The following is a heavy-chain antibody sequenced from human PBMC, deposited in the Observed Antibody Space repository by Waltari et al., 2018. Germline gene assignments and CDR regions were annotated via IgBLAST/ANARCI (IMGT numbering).Heavy chain of an antibody. CDR3: ARVANDSSSDGLDV. J-gene: IGHJ6*02. Sequence: QVQLVQSGAEVKRPGASVKVSCKASGYIFTNYYVNWVRQAPGQGLEWMGLIRPTNGGTTYAQKLQGRVTMSRDTSTSTVYMELSSLRSEDTAVYYCARVANDSSSDGLDVWGQGTTVTVSS. D-gene: IGHD3-22*01. CDR1: GYIFTNYY. CDR2: IRPTNGGT. V-gene: IGHV1-46*04.